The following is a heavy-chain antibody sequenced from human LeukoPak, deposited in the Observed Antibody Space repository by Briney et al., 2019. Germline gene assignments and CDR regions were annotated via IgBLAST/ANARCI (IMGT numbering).Heavy chain of an antibody. D-gene: IGHD5-12*01. CDR2: IYYSGST. Sequence: SETLSLTCSVSGGSISSQYWSWIRQPPGKGLEWIGYIYYSGSTNYNPSPKSRVTISVDTSKNQFSLQLSSATAADTAVYYCATIKVATTAFDYWGQGTLVTVSS. J-gene: IGHJ4*02. CDR3: ATIKVATTAFDY. CDR1: GGSISSQY. V-gene: IGHV4-59*11.